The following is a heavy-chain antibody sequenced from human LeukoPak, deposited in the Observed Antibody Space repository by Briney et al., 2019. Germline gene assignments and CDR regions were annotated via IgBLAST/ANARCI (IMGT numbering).Heavy chain of an antibody. D-gene: IGHD4-17*01. J-gene: IGHJ4*02. CDR3: ARGDSDHYITLDY. CDR2: ISRSSDAI. Sequence: PGGSLRLSCAASGFNLSAYSMNWVRQAPAKGLEWVSYISRSSDAIYDADSVKGRFTISRDNAKSLLFLQMNSLGVEDTALYYCARGDSDHYITLDYWGQGTLVTVSS. CDR1: GFNLSAYS. V-gene: IGHV3-48*01.